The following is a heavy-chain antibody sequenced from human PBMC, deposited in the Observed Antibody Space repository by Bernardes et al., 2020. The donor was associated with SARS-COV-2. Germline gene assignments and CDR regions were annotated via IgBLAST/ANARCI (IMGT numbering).Heavy chain of an antibody. J-gene: IGHJ3*02. D-gene: IGHD2-15*01. CDR2: ITNSGGST. V-gene: IGHV3-23*01. CDR3: AKEEEYCSGASCSFYRPFDS. CDR1: GFTFSSYA. Sequence: GGSLRLSCAASGFTFSSYAMNWVRQAPGKWLEWVSAITNSGGSTSYADSVKGRFTISRDNSKNTLYLKMNSLRAEDTAVYYCAKEEEYCSGASCSFYRPFDSWGQGTMVTVSS.